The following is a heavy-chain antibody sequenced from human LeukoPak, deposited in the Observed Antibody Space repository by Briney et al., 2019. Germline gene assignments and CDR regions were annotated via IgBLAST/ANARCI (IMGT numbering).Heavy chain of an antibody. J-gene: IGHJ5*02. CDR1: GGSISSYC. CDR3: ARGTAVAGT. V-gene: IGHV4-59*01. Sequence: PSETLSLTCTVSGGSISSYCWTWIRQPPGKGLEWIGNIYYSGSTNYNPSLKSRVTISVDTSKNQFSLELSSVTAADTAVYFCARGTAVAGTWGQGTLVTVSS. D-gene: IGHD6-19*01. CDR2: IYYSGST.